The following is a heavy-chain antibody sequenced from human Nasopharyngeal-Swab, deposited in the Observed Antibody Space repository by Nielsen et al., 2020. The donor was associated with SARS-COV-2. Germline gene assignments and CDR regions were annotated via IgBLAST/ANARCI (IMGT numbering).Heavy chain of an antibody. J-gene: IGHJ6*02. D-gene: IGHD3-3*01. CDR3: ARDGLDYDFWSAYFMDV. V-gene: IGHV3-20*04. CDR2: INWNGGST. Sequence: GGSLRLSCAASGFTFDDYGMSWVRQAPGKGLEWVSGINWNGGSTGYADSVKGRFTISRDNAKNSLYLQMNSLRAEDTAMYYCARDGLDYDFWSAYFMDVWGQGTTVTVSS. CDR1: GFTFDDYG.